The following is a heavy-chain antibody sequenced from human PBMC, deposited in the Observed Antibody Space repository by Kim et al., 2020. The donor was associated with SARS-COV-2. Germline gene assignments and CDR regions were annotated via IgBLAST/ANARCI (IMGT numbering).Heavy chain of an antibody. CDR2: ISSSSSYT. CDR3: ARGGPLNYYDSSGYPLSTLLAVWYFDL. Sequence: GGSLRLSCAASGFTFSDYYMSWIRQAPGKGLEWVSYISSSSSYTNYADSVKGRFTISRDNAKNSLYLQMNSLRAEDTAVYYCARGGPLNYYDSSGYPLSTLLAVWYFDLWGRGTLVTVSS. J-gene: IGHJ2*01. D-gene: IGHD3-22*01. CDR1: GFTFSDYY. V-gene: IGHV3-11*06.